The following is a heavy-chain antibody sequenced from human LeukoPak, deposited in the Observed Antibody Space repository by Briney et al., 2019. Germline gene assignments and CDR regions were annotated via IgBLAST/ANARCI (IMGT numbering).Heavy chain of an antibody. V-gene: IGHV4-39*07. CDR3: ARAVSRPSIYYSDY. D-gene: IGHD6-6*01. J-gene: IGHJ4*02. CDR2: IYYSGST. CDR1: GGSISSSSYY. Sequence: PSETLSLTCTVSGGSISSSSYYWGWIRQPPGKGLEWIGSIYYSGSTYYNPSLKSRVTISVDRSKNQFSLKLSSVTAADTAVYYCARAVSRPSIYYSDYWGQGTLVTVSS.